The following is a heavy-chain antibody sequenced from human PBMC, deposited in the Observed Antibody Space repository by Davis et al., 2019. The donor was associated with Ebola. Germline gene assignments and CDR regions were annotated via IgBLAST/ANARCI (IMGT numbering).Heavy chain of an antibody. V-gene: IGHV1-46*01. J-gene: IGHJ5*02. CDR2: INPSGGST. D-gene: IGHD3-9*01. CDR3: ARGRCFDWLLLGENWFDP. CDR1: GYTFTGYY. Sequence: AASVKVSCKASGYTFTGYYMHWVRQAPGQGLEWMGIINPSGGSTSYAQKFQGRVTMTRDTSTSTVYMELSSLRSEDTAVYYCARGRCFDWLLLGENWFDPWGQGTLVTVSS.